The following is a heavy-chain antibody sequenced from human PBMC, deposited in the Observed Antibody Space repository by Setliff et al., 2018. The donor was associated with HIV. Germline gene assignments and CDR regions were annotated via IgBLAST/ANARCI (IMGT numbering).Heavy chain of an antibody. CDR1: GGSISSSSYY. CDR3: ARRNYYGSGSTWDYGMDV. D-gene: IGHD3-10*01. Sequence: PSETLSLTCTVSGGSISSSSYYWGWIRQPPGKGLEWIGSIYYSGSTYYNPSLKSRVTIAVDTSKNQFSLKLSAVTAADTAVYYCARRNYYGSGSTWDYGMDVWGRGTTVTVSS. CDR2: IYYSGST. J-gene: IGHJ6*02. V-gene: IGHV4-39*01.